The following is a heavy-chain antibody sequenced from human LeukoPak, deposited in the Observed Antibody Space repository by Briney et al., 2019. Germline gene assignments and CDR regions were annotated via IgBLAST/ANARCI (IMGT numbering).Heavy chain of an antibody. D-gene: IGHD2-15*01. CDR2: IRYDGNAK. Sequence: PGGSLRLSCAASGFTFRSNAMHWVRQAPGKGLGWVSFIRYDGNAKYYADSVKGRFTVSRDNSKSTLYLQMNSLRVEDTAVYYCAQERDRRGYFDYWGQGTLVTVSS. CDR1: GFTFRSNA. V-gene: IGHV3-30*02. J-gene: IGHJ4*02. CDR3: AQERDRRGYFDY.